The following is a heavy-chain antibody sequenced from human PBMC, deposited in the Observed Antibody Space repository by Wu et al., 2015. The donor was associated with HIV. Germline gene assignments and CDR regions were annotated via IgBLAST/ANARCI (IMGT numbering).Heavy chain of an antibody. CDR1: GGTFSSYA. Sequence: QVQLVQSGAEVKKPGSSVKVSCKASGGTFSSYAIINWVRQAPGQGLEWMGGVRSHYAQKFQGRITVTEDEFTSTVYMELINLTSDDTAVYYCAGVRAVKRPLWFGDGTTDRRKNWFDPWGQGTLVTVSS. D-gene: IGHD3-10*01. CDR2: VRS. J-gene: IGHJ5*02. V-gene: IGHV1-69*12. CDR3: AGVRAVKRPLWFGDGTTDRRKNWFDP.